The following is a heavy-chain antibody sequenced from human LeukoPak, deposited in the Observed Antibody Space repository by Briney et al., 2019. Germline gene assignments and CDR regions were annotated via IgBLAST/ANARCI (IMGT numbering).Heavy chain of an antibody. V-gene: IGHV4-61*01. CDR1: GGSVSSGSYY. CDR3: AREINWFDP. Sequence: SGTLSLTCTVSGGSVSSGSYYWSWIRQPPGKGLEWIGYIYYSGTTNYIPSLKSRVTISVDTSKNQFSLKLSSVTAADTAVYYCAREINWFDPWGQGTLVIVSS. J-gene: IGHJ5*02. CDR2: IYYSGTT.